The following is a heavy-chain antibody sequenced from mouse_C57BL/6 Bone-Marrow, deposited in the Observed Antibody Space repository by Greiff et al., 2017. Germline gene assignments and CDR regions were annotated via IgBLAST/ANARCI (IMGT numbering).Heavy chain of an antibody. CDR2: IDPENGDT. CDR3: TDYYGSSYYYAMDY. J-gene: IGHJ4*01. Sequence: EVQLQQSGAELVRPGASVKLSCTASGFNIKDDYMHWVKQRPEQGLEWIGWIDPENGDTEYASKFQGKATITADTSSKTAYLQLSSLTSEDTAVYYCTDYYGSSYYYAMDYWGQGTSVTVSS. V-gene: IGHV14-4*01. D-gene: IGHD1-1*01. CDR1: GFNIKDDY.